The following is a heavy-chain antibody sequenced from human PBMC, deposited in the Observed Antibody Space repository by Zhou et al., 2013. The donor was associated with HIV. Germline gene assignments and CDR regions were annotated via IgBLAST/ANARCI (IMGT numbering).Heavy chain of an antibody. D-gene: IGHD1-1*01. J-gene: IGHJ3*01. Sequence: QVQSVQSGAEVRKPGSSVKVSCKTSGDTSTSHTVSWVRQAPGKQLEWVGRLDPETGETISSQTFQGRVAMTEDTSSDTSYMLLSSLTSDDTAVYYCASDRQLEDRVENALHVWGHGTMVIVSS. CDR3: ASDRQLEDRVENALHV. V-gene: IGHV1-24*01. CDR2: LDPETGET. CDR1: GDTSTSHT.